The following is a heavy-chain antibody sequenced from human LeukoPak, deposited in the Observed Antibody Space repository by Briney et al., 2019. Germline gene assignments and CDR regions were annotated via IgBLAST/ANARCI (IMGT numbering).Heavy chain of an antibody. J-gene: IGHJ6*02. D-gene: IGHD6-13*01. CDR1: GGSISSYY. V-gene: IGHV4-4*07. Sequence: SETLSLTCTVSGGSISSYYWSWIRQPAGKGLEWIGRIYTSGSTNYNRSLKSRVTMSVDTSKNQFSLKLSSVTAADTAVYYCARDWYSDSADGMDVWSQGTTVTVSS. CDR3: ARDWYSDSADGMDV. CDR2: IYTSGST.